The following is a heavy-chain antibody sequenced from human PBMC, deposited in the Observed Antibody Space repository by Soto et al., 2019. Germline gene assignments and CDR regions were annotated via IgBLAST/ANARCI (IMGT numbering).Heavy chain of an antibody. CDR2: ISGSGDYT. J-gene: IGHJ5*02. V-gene: IGHV3-23*01. CDR1: GFTFSSYA. Sequence: EVQLLESGRGLVQPGESLRLSCAASGFTFSSYAMTWVRQAPGKGLEWVSSISGSGDYTYFADSVKGRFTISRDNSKDTLYLQMSSLRVEDTAISYCAKDSRSHPQGWFDPWGQGTLVTVSS. D-gene: IGHD2-15*01. CDR3: AKDSRSHPQGWFDP.